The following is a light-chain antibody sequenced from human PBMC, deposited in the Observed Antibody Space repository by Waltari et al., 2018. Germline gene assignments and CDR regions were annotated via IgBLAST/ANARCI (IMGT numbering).Light chain of an antibody. CDR3: QQSYSTPYT. CDR1: QSITGY. Sequence: DIQMTQSPSSLSASVGDRFTISCRASQSITGYLNWYQQKPGQAPKLLVYTASSLQSGIPLRFSGSGSGTDFTLTISSLQPEDFATYYCQQSYSTPYTFGQGTKLEIK. CDR2: TAS. J-gene: IGKJ2*01. V-gene: IGKV1-39*01.